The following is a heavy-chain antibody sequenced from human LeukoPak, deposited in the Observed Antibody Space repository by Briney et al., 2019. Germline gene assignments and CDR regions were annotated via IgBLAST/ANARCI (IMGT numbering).Heavy chain of an antibody. CDR1: GYTFTGYY. J-gene: IGHJ3*02. CDR2: INPNSGGT. CDR3: AREGSTSPEEAFDI. D-gene: IGHD2-2*01. V-gene: IGHV1-2*02. Sequence: ASVKVSRKASGYTFTGYYMHWVRQAPGQGLEWMGWINPNSGGTNYAQKFQGRVTMTRDTSISTAYMELSRLRSDDTAVYYCAREGSTSPEEAFDIWGQGTMVTVSS.